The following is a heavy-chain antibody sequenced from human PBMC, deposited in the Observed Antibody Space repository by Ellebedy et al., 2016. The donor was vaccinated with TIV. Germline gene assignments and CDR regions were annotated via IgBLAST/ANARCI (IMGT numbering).Heavy chain of an antibody. CDR1: GYSFTNYW. CDR2: IDPTDSYT. V-gene: IGHV5-10-1*01. Sequence: GESLKISCKGFGYSFTNYWISWVRQMPGKGLEWMGKIDPTDSYTNYSPSFQGHVTISADKSISPAYLQWSGLKASDTAMYYCTRRTSSGYDYWGQGTLVTVSS. CDR3: TRRTSSGYDY. D-gene: IGHD6-19*01. J-gene: IGHJ4*02.